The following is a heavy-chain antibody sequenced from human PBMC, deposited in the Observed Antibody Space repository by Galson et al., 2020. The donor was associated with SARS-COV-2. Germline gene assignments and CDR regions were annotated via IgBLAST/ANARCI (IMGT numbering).Heavy chain of an antibody. J-gene: IGHJ6*02. CDR2: ISGSGDNT. V-gene: IGHV3-23*01. D-gene: IGHD3-3*01. CDR3: AKDLRVLRVLEWFPYYYNGMDV. CDR1: RFTFSTYA. Sequence: GESLKISCAASRFTFSTYAMSWVRQAPGKGLEWVSVISGSGDNTYYADSVKGRFTISRDNSKNTLYLQLNSLRAEDTAVYYCAKDLRVLRVLEWFPYYYNGMDVWGQGTTVTVSS.